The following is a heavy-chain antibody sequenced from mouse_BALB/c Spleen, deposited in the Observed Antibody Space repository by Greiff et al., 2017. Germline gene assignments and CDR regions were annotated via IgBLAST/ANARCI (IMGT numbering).Heavy chain of an antibody. J-gene: IGHJ3*01. D-gene: IGHD2-4*01. CDR2: ISSGSSTI. CDR1: GFTFSSFG. CDR3: ARGGAYYDYPWFAY. Sequence: EVQLVESGGGLVQPGGSRKLSCAASGFTFSSFGMHWVRQAPEKGLEWVAYISSGSSTIYYADTVKGRFTISRDNPKNTLFLQMTSLRSEDTAMYYCARGGAYYDYPWFAYWGQGTLVTVSA. V-gene: IGHV5-17*02.